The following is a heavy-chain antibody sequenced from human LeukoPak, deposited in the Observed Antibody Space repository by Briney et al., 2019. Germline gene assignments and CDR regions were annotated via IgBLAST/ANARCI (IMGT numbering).Heavy chain of an antibody. CDR3: ASAVPVAGTGAFDY. D-gene: IGHD6-19*01. Sequence: PSETLSLTCAVYGGSFSGYYWSWIRQPPGKGLEWIGEINHSGSTNYNPSLKSRVTISVDTSKNQFSLKLSSVTAADTAVYYCASAVPVAGTGAFDYWGQGTLVTVSS. V-gene: IGHV4-34*01. CDR2: INHSGST. CDR1: GGSFSGYY. J-gene: IGHJ4*02.